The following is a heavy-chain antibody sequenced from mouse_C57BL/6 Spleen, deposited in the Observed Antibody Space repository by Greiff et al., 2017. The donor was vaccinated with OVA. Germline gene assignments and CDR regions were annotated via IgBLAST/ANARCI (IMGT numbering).Heavy chain of an antibody. J-gene: IGHJ2*01. CDR3: TTPTFFDY. CDR1: GFNIKDDY. CDR2: IDPENGDT. D-gene: IGHD5-5*01. V-gene: IGHV14-4*01. Sequence: VQLQQSGAELVRPGASVKLSCTASGFNIKDDYMHWVKQRPEQGLEWIGWIDPENGDTEYASKFHGKATITADTSSNTAYLQLSSLTSEDTAVYYCTTPTFFDYWGQGTTLTVSS.